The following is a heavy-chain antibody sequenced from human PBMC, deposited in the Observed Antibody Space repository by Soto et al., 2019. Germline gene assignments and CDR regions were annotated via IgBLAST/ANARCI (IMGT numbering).Heavy chain of an antibody. CDR2: LYYSGST. Sequence: QVQLQESGPGLVKPSQTLSLTCTVSGGSISSGDYYWSWIRQPPGKGLEWIGYLYYSGSTYYNPSLKSRVTISVDTSKNHFSLKLSSVIAADTAVYYCARGTVVVTAIRGGFDYWGQGTLVTVSS. J-gene: IGHJ4*02. CDR3: ARGTVVVTAIRGGFDY. D-gene: IGHD2-21*02. CDR1: GGSISSGDYY. V-gene: IGHV4-30-4*01.